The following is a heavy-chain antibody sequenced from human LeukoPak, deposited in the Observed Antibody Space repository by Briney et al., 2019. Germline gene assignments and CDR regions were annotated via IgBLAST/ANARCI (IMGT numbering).Heavy chain of an antibody. CDR2: ISSSSSYI. Sequence: GGSLRLSCAASGFTFSSYSMNRVRQAPGKGLEWVSSISSSSSYIYYADSVKGRFTISRDNAKNSLYLQMNSLRAEDTAVYYCARDGVDYSFDYWGQGTLVTVSS. V-gene: IGHV3-21*01. D-gene: IGHD4/OR15-4a*01. CDR1: GFTFSSYS. CDR3: ARDGVDYSFDY. J-gene: IGHJ4*02.